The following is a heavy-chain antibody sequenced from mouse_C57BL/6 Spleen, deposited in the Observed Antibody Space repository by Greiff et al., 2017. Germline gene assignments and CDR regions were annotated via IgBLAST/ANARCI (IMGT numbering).Heavy chain of an antibody. D-gene: IGHD1-1*01. CDR3: ARIYYGSSNYFDY. V-gene: IGHV1-26*01. Sequence: VQLQQSGPELVKPGASVKISCKASGYTFTDYYMNWVKQSHGKSLEWIGDINPNNGGTSYNQKFKGKATLTVDKSSSTAYMELRSLTSEDSAVYYCARIYYGSSNYFDYWGQGITLTVSS. CDR1: GYTFTDYY. J-gene: IGHJ2*01. CDR2: INPNNGGT.